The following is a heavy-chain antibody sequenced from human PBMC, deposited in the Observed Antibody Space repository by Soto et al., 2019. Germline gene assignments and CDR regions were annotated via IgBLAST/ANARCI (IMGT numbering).Heavy chain of an antibody. J-gene: IGHJ5*02. V-gene: IGHV3-73*01. CDR2: IRSKANSYST. CDR1: GFTFSVSA. Sequence: WGALLVSCASSGFTFSVSAMHWVRQASGKGLEWVGLIRSKANSYSTAYAASVKGRFTISRDDSKNTAYLQMNSLKTEDTAVYYCTGLIGRGGFDPWGQGTLVTVSS. D-gene: IGHD3-10*01. CDR3: TGLIGRGGFDP.